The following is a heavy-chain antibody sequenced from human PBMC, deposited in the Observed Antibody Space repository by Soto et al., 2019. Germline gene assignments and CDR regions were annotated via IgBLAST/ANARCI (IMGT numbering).Heavy chain of an antibody. Sequence: ASVKVSCKASGYTFTSYYMHWVRQAPGQGLEWMGIINPSGGSTSYAQKFQGRVTMTRDTSTSTVYMELSSLRSEDTAVYYCARDGRIQLWSSSLNWFDPWGQGTLVTSPQ. CDR2: INPSGGST. J-gene: IGHJ5*02. CDR1: GYTFTSYY. CDR3: ARDGRIQLWSSSLNWFDP. V-gene: IGHV1-46*01. D-gene: IGHD5-18*01.